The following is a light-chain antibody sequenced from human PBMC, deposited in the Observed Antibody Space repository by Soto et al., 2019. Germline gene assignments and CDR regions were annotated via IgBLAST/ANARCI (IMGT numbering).Light chain of an antibody. Sequence: QSALTQPASVSGSPGQSITISCTGTSSDVGAYDYVSWYQQYPGKAPKLMIYDVTDRPSGVSDRFFGSKSGNTASLTISGLPAEDEADYYCSSYTSGSTPYVFGTGTKLTVL. J-gene: IGLJ1*01. CDR1: SSDVGAYDY. CDR2: DVT. V-gene: IGLV2-14*03. CDR3: SSYTSGSTPYV.